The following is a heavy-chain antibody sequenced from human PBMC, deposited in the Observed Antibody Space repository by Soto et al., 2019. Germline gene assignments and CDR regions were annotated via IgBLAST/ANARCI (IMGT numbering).Heavy chain of an antibody. CDR1: GFTFSSYG. CDR2: ISDDGSNK. V-gene: IGHV3-30*18. D-gene: IGHD2-21*02. CDR3: AKDFDVATLSRIELTENAFDI. Sequence: QVQLVESGGGVVQPGRSLRLSCAASGFTFSSYGMHWVRQAPGKGLEWVAVISDDGSNKYYADSVKARFTISRDNSKNTLYLQMNSLRAEDTAVYYCAKDFDVATLSRIELTENAFDIWGQGTMVTVSS. J-gene: IGHJ3*02.